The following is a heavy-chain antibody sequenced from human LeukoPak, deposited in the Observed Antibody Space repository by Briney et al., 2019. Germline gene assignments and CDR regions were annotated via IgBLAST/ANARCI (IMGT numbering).Heavy chain of an antibody. CDR3: ARLPDYHYYYMDV. CDR2: IYDSGST. J-gene: IGHJ6*03. V-gene: IGHV4-39*01. Sequence: SETLSLTCTVSGGSISSSTYYWGWIRQPPGKGLEWIGSIYDSGSTYYNPSLKSRVTISVDTSKNQFSLKLSSLTAADTAVYYCARLPDYHYYYMDVWGKGTTVTISS. CDR1: GGSISSSTYY.